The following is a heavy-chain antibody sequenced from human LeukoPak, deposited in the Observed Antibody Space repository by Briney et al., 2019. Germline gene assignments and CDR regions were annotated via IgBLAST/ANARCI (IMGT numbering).Heavy chain of an antibody. CDR1: GFTFGDYA. CDR2: ISSSSSTI. CDR3: AAINIAQLPIRVY. D-gene: IGHD5-24*01. V-gene: IGHV3-48*01. Sequence: GGSLRLSCTTSGFTFGDYAMTWVRQAPGKGLEWVSYISSSSSTIYYADSVKGRFTISRDNSKNTLYLQMNSLRVEDTAVYYCAAINIAQLPIRVYWGQGTLVTVSS. J-gene: IGHJ4*02.